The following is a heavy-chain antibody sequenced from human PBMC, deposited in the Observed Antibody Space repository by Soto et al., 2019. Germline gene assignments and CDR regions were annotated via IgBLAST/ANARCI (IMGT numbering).Heavy chain of an antibody. V-gene: IGHV4-4*07. D-gene: IGHD5-12*01. Sequence: PSETLYLTFTVSVCSINTFYGSWVRQPAGKGLEWIGRIFSSGSTSFNPSLESRVAMSVDTSKNHFSLNLSSVTAADMAVYYCAREGSYSAYNFAHGIQLWSFDFWGQGALVNVSS. CDR1: VCSINTFY. CDR2: IFSSGST. CDR3: AREGSYSAYNFAHGIQLWSFDF. J-gene: IGHJ4*02.